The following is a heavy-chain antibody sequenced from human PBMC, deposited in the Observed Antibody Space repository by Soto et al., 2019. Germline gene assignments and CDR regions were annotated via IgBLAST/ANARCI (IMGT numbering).Heavy chain of an antibody. V-gene: IGHV1-46*01. CDR3: ARVRGGGREYFFDY. CDR1: GYTVTRYD. CDR2: INPSGGNT. Sequence: ASTKVSCKSSGYTVTRYDVHWVRQDTGQGLEWMAIINPSGGNTYYVQKLEGRVTLTTDTSTSTVYMELSSLRSDATAVYYCARVRGGGREYFFDYWGQGTLVNVSS. D-gene: IGHD2-15*01. J-gene: IGHJ4*02.